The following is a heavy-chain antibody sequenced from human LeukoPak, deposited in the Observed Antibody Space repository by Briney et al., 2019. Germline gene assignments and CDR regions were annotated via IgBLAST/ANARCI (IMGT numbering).Heavy chain of an antibody. Sequence: SETLSLTCTVSGGSISSYYWSWIRQSAGKGLEWIGRIYTSGSTNYNPSLKSRVTMSVDTSKSQFSLKLSSVTAADTAVYYCARGPLGYCSSTSCGNWFDPWGQGTLVTVSS. D-gene: IGHD2-2*01. V-gene: IGHV4-4*07. CDR3: ARGPLGYCSSTSCGNWFDP. J-gene: IGHJ5*02. CDR2: IYTSGST. CDR1: GGSISSYY.